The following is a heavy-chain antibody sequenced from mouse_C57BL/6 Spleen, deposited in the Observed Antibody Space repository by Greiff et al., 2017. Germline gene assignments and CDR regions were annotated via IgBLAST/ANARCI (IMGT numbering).Heavy chain of an antibody. J-gene: IGHJ4*01. CDR2: IDPEDGET. D-gene: IGHD2-4*01. V-gene: IGHV14-2*01. CDR3: ASYEYDGYYYAMDY. CDR1: GFNIKDYY. Sequence: EVKLVESGAELVKPGASVKLSCTASGFNIKDYYMHWVKQRTEQGLEWIGRIDPEDGETKYAPKFQGKATITADTASNTAYRQLSSLTPEDTAVYYCASYEYDGYYYAMDYWGQGTSVTVSS.